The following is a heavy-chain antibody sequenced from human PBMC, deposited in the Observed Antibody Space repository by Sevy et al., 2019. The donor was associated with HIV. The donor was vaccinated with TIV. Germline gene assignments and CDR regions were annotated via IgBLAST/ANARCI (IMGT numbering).Heavy chain of an antibody. CDR1: GFTFRNYA. CDR2: ISYDGTNQ. V-gene: IGHV3-30-3*01. Sequence: GGSLRLSCATYGFTFRNYALHWVRQAPGKGLEWVAIISYDGTNQYYADSVKGRFTISRDNSENTLYLQFNSLRVEDTAAYYCARDNYGMDVWGQGTTVTVSS. J-gene: IGHJ6*02. CDR3: ARDNYGMDV.